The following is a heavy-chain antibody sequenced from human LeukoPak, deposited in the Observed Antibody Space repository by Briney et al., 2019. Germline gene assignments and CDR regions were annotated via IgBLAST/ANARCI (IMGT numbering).Heavy chain of an antibody. CDR3: ARSPRGSGSSTLLGVAFDL. V-gene: IGHV4-59*08. CDR1: GGSISSYY. CDR2: IDYSGYT. D-gene: IGHD3-10*01. J-gene: IGHJ3*01. Sequence: SETLSLTCTVSGGSISSYYWSWIRQPPGKGLEWIGYIDYSGYTNYNPSLKSRVTISVDTSKNQFYLKLSSVTAADTAVYYCARSPRGSGSSTLLGVAFDLWGQGTMVTVSS.